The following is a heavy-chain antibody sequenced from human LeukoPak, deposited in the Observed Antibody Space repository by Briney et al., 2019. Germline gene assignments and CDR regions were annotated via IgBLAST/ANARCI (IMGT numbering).Heavy chain of an antibody. Sequence: PGGSLRLSCAASGFTFSSYSMDWVRQAPGKGLEWVSYISSGNSTIYYADSVKGRFTISRDNAKNSLYLQMNSLGAEDTALYYCARGWNYAFRFDSWGQGTLVTVSS. D-gene: IGHD1-7*01. CDR2: ISSGNSTI. V-gene: IGHV3-48*01. J-gene: IGHJ4*02. CDR1: GFTFSSYS. CDR3: ARGWNYAFRFDS.